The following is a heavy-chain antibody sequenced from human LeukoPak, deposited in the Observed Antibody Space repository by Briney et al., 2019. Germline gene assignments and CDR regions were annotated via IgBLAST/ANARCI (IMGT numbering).Heavy chain of an antibody. Sequence: MASETLSLTCAVYGGSFSGYYWSWIRQPPGKGLEWIGEINHSGSTNYNPSLKSRVTISVDTSKNQFSLKLSSVTAADTAVYYCARDSRYSSGWYDYWGQGTLVTVSS. CDR1: GGSFSGYY. D-gene: IGHD6-19*01. CDR2: INHSGST. CDR3: ARDSRYSSGWYDY. V-gene: IGHV4-34*01. J-gene: IGHJ4*02.